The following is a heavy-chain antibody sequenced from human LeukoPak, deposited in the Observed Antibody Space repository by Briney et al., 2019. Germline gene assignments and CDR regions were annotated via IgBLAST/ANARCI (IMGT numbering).Heavy chain of an antibody. D-gene: IGHD5-18*01. V-gene: IGHV3-30*02. Sequence: PGGSLRLSCAASGFTFSSYGMHWARQAPGKGLEWVAFIRYDGSNKYYADSVKGRFTISRDNSKNTLYLQMNSLRAEDTAVYYCAKDLWSGHSYGYGYWGQGTLVTVSS. J-gene: IGHJ4*02. CDR1: GFTFSSYG. CDR3: AKDLWSGHSYGYGY. CDR2: IRYDGSNK.